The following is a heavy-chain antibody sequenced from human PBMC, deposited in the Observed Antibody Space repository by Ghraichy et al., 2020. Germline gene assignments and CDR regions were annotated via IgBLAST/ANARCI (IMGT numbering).Heavy chain of an antibody. CDR1: RGSYSNHA. D-gene: IGHD5-18*01. Sequence: VKVSCKASRGSYSNHAINWVRQAPGQGLEWMGVIIPLFSTTNYAQKFQGRVTITADESTDTAYMELSSLRSDDTAMYYCAKLGIGYTYGRGSAFDIWGQGTLVSVSA. V-gene: IGHV1-69*13. CDR2: IIPLFSTT. CDR3: AKLGIGYTYGRGSAFDI. J-gene: IGHJ3*02.